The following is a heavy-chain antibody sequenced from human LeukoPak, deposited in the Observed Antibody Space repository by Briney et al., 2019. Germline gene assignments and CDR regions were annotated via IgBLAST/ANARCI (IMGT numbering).Heavy chain of an antibody. Sequence: GGSLRLSCAASGFTFSGYSMNWVRQAPGKGLEWVSYLSSSSSTIYYADSVKGRFTISRDNAKNSLYLQMNSLRAEDTAVYYCASRNSKWLVIYFDYWGQGTLVTVSS. D-gene: IGHD6-19*01. CDR1: GFTFSGYS. J-gene: IGHJ4*02. V-gene: IGHV3-48*01. CDR2: LSSSSSTI. CDR3: ASRNSKWLVIYFDY.